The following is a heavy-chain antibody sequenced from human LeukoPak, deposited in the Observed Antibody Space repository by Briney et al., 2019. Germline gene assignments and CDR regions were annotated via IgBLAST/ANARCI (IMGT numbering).Heavy chain of an antibody. V-gene: IGHV3-7*03. D-gene: IGHD6-25*01. CDR3: AKGGTASLLSGMDV. CDR1: GFTFSSYW. CDR2: IKQDGSEK. Sequence: GGSLRLSCAASGFTFSSYWMCWVRQAPGKGLEWVANIKQDGSEKHYADSVKGRFTISRDNAKNSLYLQMNSLRAEDTALYYCAKGGTASLLSGMDVWGQGTTVTVSS. J-gene: IGHJ6*02.